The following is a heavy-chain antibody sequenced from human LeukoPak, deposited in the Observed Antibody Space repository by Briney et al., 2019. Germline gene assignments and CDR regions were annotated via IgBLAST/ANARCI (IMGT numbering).Heavy chain of an antibody. CDR3: ARGGTYYYDSSGYYGPY. CDR1: GYTFTSYD. D-gene: IGHD3-22*01. CDR2: MNPNSGNT. Sequence: ASVKVSCKASGYTFTSYDINWVRQATGQWLEWMGWMNPNSGNTGYAQKFQGRVTMTRNTSISTAYMELSSLRSEDTAVYYCARGGTYYYDSSGYYGPYWGQGTLVTVSS. V-gene: IGHV1-8*01. J-gene: IGHJ4*02.